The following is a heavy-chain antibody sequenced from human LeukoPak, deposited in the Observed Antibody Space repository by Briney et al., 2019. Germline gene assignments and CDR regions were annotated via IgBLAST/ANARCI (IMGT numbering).Heavy chain of an antibody. CDR2: IYYSGST. Sequence: PSETLSLTCTVSGGSISSSSYYWGWIRQPPGKGLEWIGSIYYSGSTYYNPSLKSRVTISVDTSKNQFSLKLSSVTAADTAVYYCARRRRRGPIGPLSFDYWGQGTLVTVSS. J-gene: IGHJ4*02. CDR3: ARRRRRGPIGPLSFDY. CDR1: GGSISSSSYY. V-gene: IGHV4-39*07. D-gene: IGHD3-16*01.